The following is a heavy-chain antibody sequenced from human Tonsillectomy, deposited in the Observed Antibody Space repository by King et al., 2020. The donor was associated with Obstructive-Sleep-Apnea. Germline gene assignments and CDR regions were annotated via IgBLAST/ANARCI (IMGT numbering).Heavy chain of an antibody. CDR2: VYYSGST. Sequence: QLQESGPGLVKPSETLSLTCTVSGGSINNYYWTWIRQPPGKGLEWIGYVYYSGSTNYNPSLKSRVTMSVDTSKNQFSLKLTAGTAADTAVYYCAGDLTYCYGSGFDRWGQGTLVTVSS. CDR1: GGSINNYY. D-gene: IGHD3-10*01. CDR3: AGDLTYCYGSGFDR. V-gene: IGHV4-59*01. J-gene: IGHJ5*02.